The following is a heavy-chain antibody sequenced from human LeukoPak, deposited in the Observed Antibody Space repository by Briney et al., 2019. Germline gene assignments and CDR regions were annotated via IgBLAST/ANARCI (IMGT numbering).Heavy chain of an antibody. V-gene: IGHV3-20*04. Sequence: GGSLRLSCAASRFTFDDYGMSWVRQAPGKGLEWVSGINWNGGSTGYVDSVKGRFTISRDNAKNSLYLQMNSLRAEDTALYYCARMTVAGSLFDYWGQGTLVTVSS. J-gene: IGHJ4*02. CDR1: RFTFDDYG. D-gene: IGHD2-21*02. CDR2: INWNGGST. CDR3: ARMTVAGSLFDY.